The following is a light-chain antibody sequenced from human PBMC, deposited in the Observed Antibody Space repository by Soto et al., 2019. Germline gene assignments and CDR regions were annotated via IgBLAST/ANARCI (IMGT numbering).Light chain of an antibody. CDR2: DAS. CDR1: QSVGTS. V-gene: IGKV3-11*01. CDR3: QQRTNWPPRDT. Sequence: DIFLTQSPATLSFSPGERATLTCRASQSVGTSLAWFQQKPGQAPRLLLSDASTRASGIPARFSGSGSGTDFTLAISSLQPEDVAVYYCQQRTNWPPRDTFGQGTKLELK. J-gene: IGKJ2*01.